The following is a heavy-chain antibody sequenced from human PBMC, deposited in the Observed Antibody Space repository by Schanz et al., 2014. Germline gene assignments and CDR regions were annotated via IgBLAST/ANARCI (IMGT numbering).Heavy chain of an antibody. Sequence: EVQLLESGGGLIQPGGSLRLSCAASGFGFSSYSMNWVRQAPGKGLEWVSSISGDHRNTFYADSVKGRFTVSRDNSKNTLYLQLNSLRAEDTAVYYCARDFHGYGPHLDYWGQGSLVTVSS. CDR3: ARDFHGYGPHLDY. D-gene: IGHD5-12*01. CDR2: ISGDHRNT. J-gene: IGHJ4*02. V-gene: IGHV3-23*01. CDR1: GFGFSSYS.